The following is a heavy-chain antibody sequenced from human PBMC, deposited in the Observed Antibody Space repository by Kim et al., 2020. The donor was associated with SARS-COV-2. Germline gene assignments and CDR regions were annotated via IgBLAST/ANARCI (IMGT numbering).Heavy chain of an antibody. CDR2: VYYSGVT. D-gene: IGHD6-19*01. J-gene: IGHJ4*02. V-gene: IGHV4-39*07. Sequence: SETLSLTCIVPGGPISRSSYYWGWIRQTPGKGLEWIGSVYYSGVTHYNPSLESRVTISVDTSKKVFSLKVRSVTAADTAIYYCARGTRWLQVQYYFDSWGQGTLVTVSS. CDR3: ARGTRWLQVQYYFDS. CDR1: GGPISRSSYY.